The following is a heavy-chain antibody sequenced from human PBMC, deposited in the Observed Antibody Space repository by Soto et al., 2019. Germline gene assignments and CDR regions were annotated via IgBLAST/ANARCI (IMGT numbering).Heavy chain of an antibody. Sequence: GASVKVSCKASGYTFTCYYIHWVRQAPGQGLEWIGWINPNSGGTNYAQKFQGWVTMTRDTSITTAYMELSRLRSDDTAVYYCATTRRYYYDTSGPDAFDIWGQGTMVTVSS. CDR1: GYTFTCYY. CDR2: INPNSGGT. CDR3: ATTRRYYYDTSGPDAFDI. V-gene: IGHV1-2*04. D-gene: IGHD3-22*01. J-gene: IGHJ3*02.